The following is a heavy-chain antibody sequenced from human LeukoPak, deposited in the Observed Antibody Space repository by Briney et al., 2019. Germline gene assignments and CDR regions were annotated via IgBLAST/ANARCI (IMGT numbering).Heavy chain of an antibody. V-gene: IGHV4-59*01. D-gene: IGHD1-26*01. Sequence: SETLSLTCTVSGGSISSYYWSWIRQPPGKGLEWIGYNSYSGHTNYNPSLKSRVTISVDTSKNHFSLNLSSVTAADTAVYYCARVGSGSFDSWGQGTLVAVSS. CDR3: ARVGSGSFDS. CDR2: NSYSGHT. CDR1: GGSISSYY. J-gene: IGHJ5*01.